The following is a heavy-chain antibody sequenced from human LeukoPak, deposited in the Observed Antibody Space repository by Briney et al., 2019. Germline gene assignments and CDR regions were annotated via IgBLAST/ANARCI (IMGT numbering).Heavy chain of an antibody. D-gene: IGHD1-26*01. CDR1: GFTFSSSA. CDR3: ARIGGSSGAFYFDY. Sequence: TGGSLRLSCAASGFTFSSSAMSWVRQAPGKGLEWVSAISNNGGYTYYADSVQGRFTISRDNSKSTLCLQMNSLTAGDTAVYFCARIGGSSGAFYFDYWGQGTLVTVSS. J-gene: IGHJ4*02. CDR2: ISNNGGYT. V-gene: IGHV3-23*01.